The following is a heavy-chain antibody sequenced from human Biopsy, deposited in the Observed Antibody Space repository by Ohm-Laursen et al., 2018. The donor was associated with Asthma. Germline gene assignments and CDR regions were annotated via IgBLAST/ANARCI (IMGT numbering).Heavy chain of an antibody. V-gene: IGHV4-61*08. Sequence: GTLSLTCTVSGGSIGRGGYYWSWIRQPPGKGLEWIGYIYYSGSTNYNPSLKSRVTISVDTSKNQFSLKLSSVAAADTAVYYCARERAGYYGSGSYLGYWGQGTLVTVSS. CDR2: IYYSGST. D-gene: IGHD3-10*01. CDR1: GGSIGRGGYY. J-gene: IGHJ4*02. CDR3: ARERAGYYGSGSYLGY.